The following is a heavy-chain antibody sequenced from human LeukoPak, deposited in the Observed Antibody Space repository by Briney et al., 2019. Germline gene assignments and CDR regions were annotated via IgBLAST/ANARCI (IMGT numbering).Heavy chain of an antibody. CDR3: APRVVVITAPFDY. D-gene: IGHD2-21*01. V-gene: IGHV3-30*02. J-gene: IGHJ4*02. CDR2: IRYDGTDK. Sequence: GGSLRLXCAASGFTYSSFGMHWVRQAPGKGLEWVAFIRYDGTDKYYADSVKGRFTISRDNSKNTLYLQMNSLRPEDTAVYYCAPRVVVITAPFDYWGQGTLVTVSS. CDR1: GFTYSSFG.